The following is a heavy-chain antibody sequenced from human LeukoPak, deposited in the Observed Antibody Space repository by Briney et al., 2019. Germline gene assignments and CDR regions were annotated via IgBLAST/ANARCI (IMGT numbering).Heavy chain of an antibody. J-gene: IGHJ4*02. D-gene: IGHD3-22*01. CDR3: ARVVYDNSGYYFDY. CDR2: INPNSGDT. Sequence: ASVKVSCKASGYTFTGYYMHWVRQAPGQGLEWMGRINPNSGDTNYAQKFQGRVTMTRDTSFSTAYMELGRLRSDDTAVYYCARVVYDNSGYYFDYWGQGTLVTVSS. V-gene: IGHV1-2*06. CDR1: GYTFTGYY.